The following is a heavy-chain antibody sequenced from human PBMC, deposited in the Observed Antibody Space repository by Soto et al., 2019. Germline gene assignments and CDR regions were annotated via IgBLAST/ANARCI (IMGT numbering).Heavy chain of an antibody. D-gene: IGHD6-6*01. Sequence: GGSLRLSCAASGFTFDDYAMHWVRQAPGKGLEWVSLISWDGGSTYYADSVKGRFTISRDNSKNSLYLQMNSLRAEDTALYYCAKDVRYSSSPYYYYGMDVWGQGTTVPVSS. J-gene: IGHJ6*02. CDR3: AKDVRYSSSPYYYYGMDV. CDR1: GFTFDDYA. CDR2: ISWDGGST. V-gene: IGHV3-43D*04.